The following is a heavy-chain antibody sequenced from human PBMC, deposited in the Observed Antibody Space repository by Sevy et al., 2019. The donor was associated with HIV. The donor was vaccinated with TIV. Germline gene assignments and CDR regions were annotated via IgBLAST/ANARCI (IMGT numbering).Heavy chain of an antibody. CDR2: IKQDGSEK. J-gene: IGHJ5*02. D-gene: IGHD3-16*01. Sequence: GGSLRLSCAASGFTFSSYWMNWIRQAPGKGLEWVAEIKQDGSEKYYVDSVKGRFTISRDNAKNSLYLEMNTLRAEDTAVYYCATSGGETWGQGTLVTVSS. CDR3: ATSGGET. CDR1: GFTFSSYW. V-gene: IGHV3-7*01.